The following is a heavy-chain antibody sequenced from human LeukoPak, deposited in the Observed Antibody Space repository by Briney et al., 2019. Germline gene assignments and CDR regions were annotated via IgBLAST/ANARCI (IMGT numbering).Heavy chain of an antibody. J-gene: IGHJ4*02. CDR3: ARGSGSYWAPDY. Sequence: PGGSLRLSCAASGFTFSSYAMHWVRQAPGRGLEWVAAISHDESNKYYADSVKGRFTVSRDKSKNTLYLQMNSLRAEDTAVYYCARGSGSYWAPDYWGQGTLVTASS. D-gene: IGHD1-26*01. V-gene: IGHV3-30-3*01. CDR1: GFTFSSYA. CDR2: ISHDESNK.